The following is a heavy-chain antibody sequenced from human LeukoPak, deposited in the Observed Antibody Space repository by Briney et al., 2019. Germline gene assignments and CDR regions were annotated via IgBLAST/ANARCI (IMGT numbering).Heavy chain of an antibody. CDR3: AKVTRLLWFGELLYRWFDP. J-gene: IGHJ5*02. Sequence: GGSLRLSCAASGFTFSSYAMSWVRQAPGKGLEWVSAISGSGGSTYYADSVKGLFTISRDNSKNTLYLQMNSLRAEDTAVYYCAKVTRLLWFGELLYRWFDPWGQGTLVTVSS. V-gene: IGHV3-23*01. CDR2: ISGSGGST. CDR1: GFTFSSYA. D-gene: IGHD3-10*01.